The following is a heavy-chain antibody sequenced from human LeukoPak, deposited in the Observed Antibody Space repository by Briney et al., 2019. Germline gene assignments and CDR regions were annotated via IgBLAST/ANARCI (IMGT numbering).Heavy chain of an antibody. D-gene: IGHD3-3*01. J-gene: IGHJ3*02. V-gene: IGHV4-30-4*01. Sequence: SQTLSLTCTVSGGSISSGDYYWSWIRQPPGKGLECIGYIYYSGSTYYNPSLKSRVTISVDRSKNQFSLKLSSVTAADTAVYYCARAPEGDDFWSGYSLDAFDIWCQGTMVTVSS. CDR2: IYYSGST. CDR3: ARAPEGDDFWSGYSLDAFDI. CDR1: GGSISSGDYY.